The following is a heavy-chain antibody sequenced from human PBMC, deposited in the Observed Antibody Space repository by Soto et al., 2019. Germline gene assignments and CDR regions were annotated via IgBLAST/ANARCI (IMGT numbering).Heavy chain of an antibody. V-gene: IGHV4-34*01. CDR1: GGSFSGYY. D-gene: IGHD3-10*01. J-gene: IGHJ5*02. CDR3: ARGPKFYYGSGSYRWFDP. CDR2: INHSGST. Sequence: SETLSLTCAVYGGSFSGYYWSWIRQPPGKGLEWIGEINHSGSTNYNPSLKSRVTISVDTSKNQFSLKLSSVTAADTAVYYCARGPKFYYGSGSYRWFDPWGQGTLVTVSS.